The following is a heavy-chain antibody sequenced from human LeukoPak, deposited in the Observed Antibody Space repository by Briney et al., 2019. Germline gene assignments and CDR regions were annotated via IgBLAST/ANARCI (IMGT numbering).Heavy chain of an antibody. CDR1: GGTFSSYA. CDR3: ARELDSSGWYYY. CDR2: IIPIFGTA. V-gene: IGHV1-69*13. J-gene: IGHJ4*02. Sequence: ASVKVSCKASGGTFSSYAISWVRQAPGQGLEWMGGIIPIFGTANYAQKSQGRVTITADESTSTAYMELSSLRSEDTAVYYCARELDSSGWYYYWGQGTLVTVSS. D-gene: IGHD6-19*01.